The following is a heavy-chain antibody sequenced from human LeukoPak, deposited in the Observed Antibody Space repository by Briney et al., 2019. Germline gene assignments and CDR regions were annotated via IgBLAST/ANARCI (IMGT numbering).Heavy chain of an antibody. CDR3: ARGPYDFWSGYEFYYDY. V-gene: IGHV3-21*01. CDR2: ISGRSSYM. CDR1: GFNFSTWS. J-gene: IGHJ4*02. Sequence: PGGSLRLSCAASGFNFSTWSMTWVHQAPGKGLEWVSSISGRSSYMYYADSVNGRFTISRDSAKNSLYLQMNSLRAEDTAVYYCARGPYDFWSGYEFYYDYWGQGTLVTVSS. D-gene: IGHD3-3*01.